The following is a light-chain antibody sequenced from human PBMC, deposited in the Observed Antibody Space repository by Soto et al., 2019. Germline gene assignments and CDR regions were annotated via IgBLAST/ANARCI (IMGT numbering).Light chain of an antibody. CDR3: QQVYVYPST. Sequence: EIVMTQSPATLSVSPGGRATLSCRASQSISDTLAWYQQKPGQAPRLLIYGASTRATGIPDRFSGGGSGTDFTLTISSLQPEDFATYYCQQVYVYPSTFGGGTKVDI. CDR1: QSISDT. J-gene: IGKJ4*01. V-gene: IGKV3D-15*01. CDR2: GAS.